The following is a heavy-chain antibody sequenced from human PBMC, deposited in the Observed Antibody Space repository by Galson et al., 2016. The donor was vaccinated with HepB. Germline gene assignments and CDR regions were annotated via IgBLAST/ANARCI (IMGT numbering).Heavy chain of an antibody. J-gene: IGHJ4*02. CDR2: IYHSGYT. Sequence: SETLSLTCSVSSYSISSGYYWGWIRQPPGKGLEWIGSIYHSGYTYYNPSLKSRVTISVDTSKNQFSLKLSSVTAADTAVYYCARGLGYCSSTSCFAGGDYWGQGTLVTVSS. V-gene: IGHV4-38-2*01. CDR1: SYSISSGYY. D-gene: IGHD2-2*01. CDR3: ARGLGYCSSTSCFAGGDY.